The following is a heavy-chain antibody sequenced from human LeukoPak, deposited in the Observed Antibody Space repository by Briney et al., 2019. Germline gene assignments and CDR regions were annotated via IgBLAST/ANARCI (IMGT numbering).Heavy chain of an antibody. J-gene: IGHJ6*02. D-gene: IGHD3-10*01. CDR2: VYYSGTA. V-gene: IGHV4-59*02. CDR3: ARTRRHYYKSGSNQTPWPGAMDA. CDR1: GGSVNDYY. Sequence: SETLSLTCTVSGGSVNDYYWSWIRQPPGTGLEWIGHVYYSGTAKYNPSLKSRVTIAMDTPNNQFSLSLSSVTAADTAVYYCARTRRHYYKSGSNQTPWPGAMDAWGQGTTVTVSS.